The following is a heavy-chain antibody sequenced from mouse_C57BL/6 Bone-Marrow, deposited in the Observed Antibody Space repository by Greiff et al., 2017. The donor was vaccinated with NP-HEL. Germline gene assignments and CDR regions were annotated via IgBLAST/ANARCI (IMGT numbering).Heavy chain of an antibody. V-gene: IGHV1-52*01. CDR1: GYTFTSYW. Sequence: VKLQQPGAELVRPGSSVKLSCKASGYTFTSYWMHWVKQRPIQGLEWIGNIDPSDSETHYNQKFKDKATLTVDKSSSTAYMQLSSLTSEDSAVYYCARGGLNAWFAYWGQGTLVTVSA. D-gene: IGHD2-4*01. CDR3: ARGGLNAWFAY. J-gene: IGHJ3*01. CDR2: IDPSDSET.